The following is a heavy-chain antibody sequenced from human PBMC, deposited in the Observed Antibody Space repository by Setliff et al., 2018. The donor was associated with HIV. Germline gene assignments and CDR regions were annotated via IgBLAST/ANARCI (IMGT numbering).Heavy chain of an antibody. V-gene: IGHV3-7*01. D-gene: IGHD5-18*01. CDR3: ARKLQPGYGMDV. CDR2: INQDGNEK. Sequence: PGESLKISCAVSGFTFTSYWMIWVRQAPGKGLEWVANINQDGNEKNYVDSVKGRFTISRDNTKNSLYLQMDSLRAEDTTVYYCARKLQPGYGMDVWGQGTTVTVSS. J-gene: IGHJ6*02. CDR1: GFTFTSYW.